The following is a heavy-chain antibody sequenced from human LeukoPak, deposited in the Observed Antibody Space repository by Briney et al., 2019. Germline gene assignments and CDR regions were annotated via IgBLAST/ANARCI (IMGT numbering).Heavy chain of an antibody. CDR3: ARTVWAAAAGFDP. CDR2: INPNSGGT. Sequence: ASVKVSCKASGYTFTCYYMHWVRQAPGQGLEWMGWINPNSGGTNYAQKFQGRVTMTRDTSISTAYMELSRLRSDDTAVYYCARTVWAAAAGFDPWGQGTLVTVSS. V-gene: IGHV1-2*02. D-gene: IGHD6-13*01. CDR1: GYTFTCYY. J-gene: IGHJ5*02.